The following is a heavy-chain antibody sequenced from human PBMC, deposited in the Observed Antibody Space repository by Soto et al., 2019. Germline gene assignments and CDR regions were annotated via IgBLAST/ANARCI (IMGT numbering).Heavy chain of an antibody. V-gene: IGHV5-51*01. Sequence: GESLKISCTGSGYRFTNFWIGWVRQMPGKGLEWMGIIYPGDSNTTYGPSFEGQVTFSADRSTSTAYLEWSSLRASDTAMYYCAKTYSGDSNDAFDIWGQGTLVTVSS. D-gene: IGHD1-26*01. CDR1: GYRFTNFW. CDR2: IYPGDSNT. CDR3: AKTYSGDSNDAFDI. J-gene: IGHJ3*02.